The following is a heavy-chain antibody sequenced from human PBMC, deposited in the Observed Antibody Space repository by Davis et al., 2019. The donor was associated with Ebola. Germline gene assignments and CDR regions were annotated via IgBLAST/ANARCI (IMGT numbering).Heavy chain of an antibody. D-gene: IGHD6-13*01. CDR1: GFTFSSYG. J-gene: IGHJ3*02. CDR2: IWYDGSNK. CDR3: ARAGLAAAGNVAFDI. V-gene: IGHV3-33*01. Sequence: GESLKISCAASGFTFSSYGMHWVRQAPGKGLEWVAVIWYDGSNKYYADSVEGRFTISRDNSKNTLYLQMNSLRVEDTAVYYCARAGLAAAGNVAFDIWGQGTMVTVSS.